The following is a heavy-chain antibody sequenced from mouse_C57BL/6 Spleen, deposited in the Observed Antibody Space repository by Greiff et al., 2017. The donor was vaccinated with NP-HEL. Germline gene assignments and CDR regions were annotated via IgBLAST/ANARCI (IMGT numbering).Heavy chain of an antibody. CDR1: GYTFTSYW. D-gene: IGHD2-3*01. Sequence: VKLQESGAELVMPGASVKLSCKASGYTFTSYWMHWVKQRPGQGLEWIGEIDPSDSYTNYNQKFKGKSTLTVDKSSSTAYMQRSSLTSEDSAVYYCARWDGYYFSWFAYWGQGTLVTVSA. CDR2: IDPSDSYT. CDR3: ARWDGYYFSWFAY. J-gene: IGHJ3*01. V-gene: IGHV1-69*01.